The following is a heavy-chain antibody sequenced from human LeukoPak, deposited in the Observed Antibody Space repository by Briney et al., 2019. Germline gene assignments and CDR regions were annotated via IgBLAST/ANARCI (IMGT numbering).Heavy chain of an antibody. D-gene: IGHD3-22*01. CDR2: IYTSGST. CDR1: GGSISSYY. CDR3: ARLTKEDYYDSPDPSFDY. Sequence: SETLSLTCTVSGGSISSYYWSWIRQPAGKGLEWIGRIYTSGSTNYNPSLKSRVTISVDTSKNQFSLKLSSVTAADTAVYYCARLTKEDYYDSPDPSFDYWGQGTLVTVSS. J-gene: IGHJ4*02. V-gene: IGHV4-4*07.